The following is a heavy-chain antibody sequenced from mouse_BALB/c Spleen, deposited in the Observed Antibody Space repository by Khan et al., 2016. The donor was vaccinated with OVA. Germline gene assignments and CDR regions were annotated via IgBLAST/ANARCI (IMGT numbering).Heavy chain of an antibody. D-gene: IGHD2-14*01. V-gene: IGHV1-4*01. J-gene: IGHJ3*01. CDR1: GYTFTSYT. CDR2: INPSNGYT. Sequence: QVQLKESGAELARPGASVKMSCKASGYTFTSYTIHWIKLRPGQGLEWIGFINPSNGYTNYNQKFKDKATLTADKSSTTAYMQLSSLTPDDSAVYNCVRDGAYHRNDGWFAYWGQGTLVTVSA. CDR3: VRDGAYHRNDGWFAY.